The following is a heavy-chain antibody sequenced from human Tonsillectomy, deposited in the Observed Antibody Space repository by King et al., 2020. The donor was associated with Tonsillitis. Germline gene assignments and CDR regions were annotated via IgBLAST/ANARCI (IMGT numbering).Heavy chain of an antibody. CDR2: IYSSDNT. CDR3: GRYEDGVFDA. V-gene: IGHV4-31*03. Sequence: GRGGASQTLSLPCTVSGGSISGCAHYWSRIRQHPGKGLEGIGYIYSSDNTYYNPTLKRRLTISLEPPKNHFSLKHNSVTTADTAVYYCGRYEDGVFDAWGQGTLVTVSS. D-gene: IGHD5-24*01. CDR1: GGSISGCAHY. J-gene: IGHJ5*02.